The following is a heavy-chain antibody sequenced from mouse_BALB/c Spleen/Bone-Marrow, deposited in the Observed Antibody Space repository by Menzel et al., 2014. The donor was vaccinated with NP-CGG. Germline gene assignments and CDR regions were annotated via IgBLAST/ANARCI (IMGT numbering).Heavy chain of an antibody. CDR3: ARFGNYGNYAMDY. CDR2: ISSGSSTI. J-gene: IGHJ4*01. D-gene: IGHD2-1*01. CDR1: GFTFSSFG. V-gene: IGHV5-17*02. Sequence: EVKLVESGRGLVQPGGSRKLSCAASGFTFSSFGMHWVRQAPEKGLEWVAYISSGSSTIYYADTVKGRFTISRDNPKNTLFLQMTSLRSEDTAMYYCARFGNYGNYAMDYWGQGTSVTVSS.